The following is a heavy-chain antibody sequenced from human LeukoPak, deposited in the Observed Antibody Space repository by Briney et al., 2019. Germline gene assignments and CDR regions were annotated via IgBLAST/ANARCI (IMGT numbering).Heavy chain of an antibody. CDR2: ISDTVNT. CDR3: ARSMYSGTYWGSFHF. Sequence: SETLSLTCEVSGGSISRGGYSYSWIRQPPGKGLEWIGYISDTVNTYYNPSLKSRVSISMDTSKNQLSLELRSVTAADTAVYFCARSMYSGTYWGSFHFWGQGTQVTASS. D-gene: IGHD1-26*01. CDR1: GGSISRGGYS. V-gene: IGHV4-30-4*07. J-gene: IGHJ4*02.